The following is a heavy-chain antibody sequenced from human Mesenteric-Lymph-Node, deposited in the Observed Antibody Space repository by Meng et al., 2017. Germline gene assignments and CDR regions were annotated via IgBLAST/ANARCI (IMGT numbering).Heavy chain of an antibody. CDR1: GFTFSSYS. CDR2: ISSSSSYI. J-gene: IGHJ6*02. CDR3: ARRLSVDVDYYGMDV. Sequence: GESLKISCAASGFTFSSYSMNWVRQAPGKGLEWVSSISSSSSYIYYADSVKGRFTISRDNAKNSLYLQMNSLRAEDTAVYYCARRLSVDVDYYGMDVWGQGTMVTVSS. V-gene: IGHV3-21*01. D-gene: IGHD2-15*01.